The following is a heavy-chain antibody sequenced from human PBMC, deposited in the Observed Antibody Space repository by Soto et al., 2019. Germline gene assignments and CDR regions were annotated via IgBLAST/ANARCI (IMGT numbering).Heavy chain of an antibody. Sequence: PGGSLRLSCAASGFTFSSYAMSWVRQAPGKGLEWVSAISGSGGSTYYADSVKGRFTISRDNSKNTLYLQMNSLRAEDTAVYYCAKDMSVIVLMVYAIPGGWFDPWGQGTLVTVSS. CDR3: AKDMSVIVLMVYAIPGGWFDP. J-gene: IGHJ5*02. V-gene: IGHV3-23*01. D-gene: IGHD2-8*01. CDR1: GFTFSSYA. CDR2: ISGSGGST.